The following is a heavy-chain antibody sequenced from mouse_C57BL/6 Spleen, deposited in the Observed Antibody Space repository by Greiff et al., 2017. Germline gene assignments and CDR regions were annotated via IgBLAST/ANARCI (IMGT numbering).Heavy chain of an antibody. CDR1: GFTFNTYA. Sequence: EVQLVESGGGLVQPKGSLKLSCAASGFTFNTYAMHWVRQAPGKGLEWVARIRSKSSNYATYYADSVKDRFTISREDSQSMLYLQMNNLKTEDTAMYYCVRADYGSSYYYAMDYWGQGTSVTVSS. V-gene: IGHV10-3*01. D-gene: IGHD1-1*01. CDR3: VRADYGSSYYYAMDY. CDR2: IRSKSSNYAT. J-gene: IGHJ4*01.